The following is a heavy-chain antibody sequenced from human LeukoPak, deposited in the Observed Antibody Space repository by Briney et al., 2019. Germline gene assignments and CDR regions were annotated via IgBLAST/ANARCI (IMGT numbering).Heavy chain of an antibody. CDR1: GFTFSSYA. J-gene: IGHJ6*02. CDR3: AKDLMTTVTTYYYYYGMDV. D-gene: IGHD4-11*01. V-gene: IGHV3-30-3*01. CDR2: ISYDGSNK. Sequence: GGSLRLSCAASGFTFSSYAMHWVRQAPGKGLEWVAVISYDGSNKYYADSVKGRFTISRDNSKNTLYLQMNSLRAEDTAVYYCAKDLMTTVTTYYYYYGMDVWGQGTTVTVSS.